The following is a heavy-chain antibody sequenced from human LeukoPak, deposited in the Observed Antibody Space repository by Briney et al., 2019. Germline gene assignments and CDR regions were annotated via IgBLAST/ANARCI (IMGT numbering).Heavy chain of an antibody. V-gene: IGHV3-21*04. CDR1: GFTVSDYY. CDR3: AKDRVLDAFDI. Sequence: GALRLSCAASGFTVSDYYMNWVRQAPGKGLERVSSISRTTRYIYYADSVKGRFTISRDNSKNTLYLQMNSLRAEDTAVYYCAKDRVLDAFDIWGQGTMVTVSS. CDR2: ISRTTRYI. J-gene: IGHJ3*02. D-gene: IGHD2-8*01.